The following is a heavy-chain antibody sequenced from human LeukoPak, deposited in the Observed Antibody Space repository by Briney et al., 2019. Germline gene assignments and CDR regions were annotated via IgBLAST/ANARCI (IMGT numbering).Heavy chain of an antibody. CDR1: GGSISSSSYY. CDR3: ARDLSLNVLRFLGWFDP. V-gene: IGHV4-39*02. CDR2: IYYSGST. J-gene: IGHJ5*02. Sequence: SETLSLTCTVSGGSISSSSYYWGWIRQPPGKGLEWIGSIYYSGSTYYNPSLKSRVTISVDTSKNQFSLKLSSVTAADTAVYYCARDLSLNVLRFLGWFDPWGQGTLVTVSS. D-gene: IGHD3-3*01.